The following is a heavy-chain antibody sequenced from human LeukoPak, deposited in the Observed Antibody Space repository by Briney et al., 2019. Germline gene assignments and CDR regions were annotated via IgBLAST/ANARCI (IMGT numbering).Heavy chain of an antibody. CDR2: ISGSGANT. J-gene: IGHJ4*02. CDR1: GFTFSSYG. D-gene: IGHD3-9*01. V-gene: IGHV3-23*01. Sequence: GGTLRLSCAASGFTFSSYGMTWVRQAPGKGLEWVSAISGSGANTYYADSVKGRFTISRDNAKNSLYLQMNSLRVEDTAVYYCARDRKYYDILTGYYTPVDCWGQGTLVTVSS. CDR3: ARDRKYYDILTGYYTPVDC.